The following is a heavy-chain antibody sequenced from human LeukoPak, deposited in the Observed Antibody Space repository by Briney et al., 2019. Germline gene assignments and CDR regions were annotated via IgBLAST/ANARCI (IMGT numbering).Heavy chain of an antibody. CDR1: GFTFSRYW. CDR2: IKQDGNEK. D-gene: IGHD3-10*01. CDR3: ARDLDFGSGRSLGAFDI. Sequence: GGSPRLSCAVSGFTFSRYWMSWVRQAPGKGLEWVASIKQDGNEKYYVDSVRGRFTISRDNAKNSLYLQMDSLGAEDTAVYYCARDLDFGSGRSLGAFDIWGQGTMVTVSS. V-gene: IGHV3-7*03. J-gene: IGHJ3*02.